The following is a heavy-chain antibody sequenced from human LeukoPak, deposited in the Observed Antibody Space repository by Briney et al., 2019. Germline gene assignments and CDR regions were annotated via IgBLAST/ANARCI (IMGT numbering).Heavy chain of an antibody. CDR3: ASRGTAMGFDY. Sequence: KPSQTLSHTCTVSGGSISSGSYLWSWIRQPAGKGLEAIGRFHASESTTYNPSLKSRVTISVDTSKNHFSLKLSSVTAADTAVYYCASRGTAMGFDYWGQGTLVTVSS. CDR2: FHASEST. J-gene: IGHJ4*02. V-gene: IGHV4-61*02. D-gene: IGHD5-18*01. CDR1: GGSISSGSYL.